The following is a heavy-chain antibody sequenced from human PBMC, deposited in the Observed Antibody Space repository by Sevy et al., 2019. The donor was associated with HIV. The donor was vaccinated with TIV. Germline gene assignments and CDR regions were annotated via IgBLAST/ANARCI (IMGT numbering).Heavy chain of an antibody. CDR3: ARQKGASSSWSYYYYYMDV. CDR2: IYYSGST. D-gene: IGHD6-13*01. Sequence: SETLSLTCTVSGGSISSYYWSWIRQPPGKGLEWIGYIYYSGSTNYNPSLKSRVTISVDTSKNQFSLKLSSVTAADTAVYYCARQKGASSSWSYYYYYMDVWGKGTTVTVSS. CDR1: GGSISSYY. J-gene: IGHJ6*03. V-gene: IGHV4-59*08.